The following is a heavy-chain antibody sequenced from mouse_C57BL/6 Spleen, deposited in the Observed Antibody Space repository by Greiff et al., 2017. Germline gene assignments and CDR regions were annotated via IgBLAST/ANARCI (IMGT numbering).Heavy chain of an antibody. CDR2: IDPSDSET. V-gene: IGHV1-52*01. CDR3: ARKDDYDTFAY. D-gene: IGHD2-4*01. CDR1: GYTFTSYW. Sequence: QVQLKQPGAELVRPGSSVKLSCKASGYTFTSYWMHWVKQRPIQGLEWIGNIDPSDSETHYNQKFKDKATLTVDKSSSTAYMQLSSLTSEDSAVYYCARKDDYDTFAYWGQGTLVTVSA. J-gene: IGHJ3*01.